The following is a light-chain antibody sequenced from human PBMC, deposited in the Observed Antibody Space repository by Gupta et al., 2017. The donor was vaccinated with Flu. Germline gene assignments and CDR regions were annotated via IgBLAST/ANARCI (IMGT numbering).Light chain of an antibody. V-gene: IGLV1-40*01. Sequence: QSLLTQPPSVSAAPGQRVTISCTGSSSNIGAGYDVHWYQQLPGAAPKLLNKGNSNRPSGVQDRFAGSKSGTYALLVSAGLQAEDEAYYCCQSYDSSLSCVFGTGTKVTVI. CDR2: GNS. J-gene: IGLJ1*01. CDR3: QSYDSSLSCV. CDR1: SSNIGAGYD.